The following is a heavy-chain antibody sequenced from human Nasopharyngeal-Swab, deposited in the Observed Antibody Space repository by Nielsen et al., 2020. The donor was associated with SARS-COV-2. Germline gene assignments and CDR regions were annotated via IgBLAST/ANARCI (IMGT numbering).Heavy chain of an antibody. CDR2: IIPIFGTA. Sequence: SVKVSCKASGGTFSSYAISWVRQAPGQGLEWMGGIIPIFGTANYAQKFQGRVTITADESTSTAYMELSSLRSEDTAVYYCAREAGYYYYMDVWGKGTTVTVSS. V-gene: IGHV1-69*13. CDR1: GGTFSSYA. D-gene: IGHD6-13*01. J-gene: IGHJ6*03. CDR3: AREAGYYYYMDV.